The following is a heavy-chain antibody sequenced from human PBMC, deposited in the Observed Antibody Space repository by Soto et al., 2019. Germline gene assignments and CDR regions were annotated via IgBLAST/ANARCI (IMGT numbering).Heavy chain of an antibody. CDR2: IYYTGST. Sequence: PSETLSLTCTVSGGPISSYYWTWTRQPPGKGLEWIGYIYYTGSTDYNPSLKSRVSMSIDPHKNQFSLNLSSVTAADTAVYYCARAFGSTMPSLVWGQGTLVTVSS. D-gene: IGHD3-16*01. CDR3: ARAFGSTMPSLV. J-gene: IGHJ4*02. V-gene: IGHV4-59*01. CDR1: GGPISSYY.